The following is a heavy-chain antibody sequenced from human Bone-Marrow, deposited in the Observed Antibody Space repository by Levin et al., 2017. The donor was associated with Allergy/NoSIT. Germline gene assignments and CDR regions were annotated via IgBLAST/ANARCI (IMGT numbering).Heavy chain of an antibody. V-gene: IGHV5-51*01. D-gene: IGHD6-19*01. CDR3: ARRAYSSGWSY. CDR1: GYSFTSYW. CDR2: IYPGDSET. Sequence: EASVKVSCKASGYSFTSYWIGWVRQMPGKGLEWMGIIYPGDSETKYSPSFQGQVTISADTSINTAYLQWSSLKASDTAIYYCARRAYSSGWSYWGQGTLVTVSS. J-gene: IGHJ4*02.